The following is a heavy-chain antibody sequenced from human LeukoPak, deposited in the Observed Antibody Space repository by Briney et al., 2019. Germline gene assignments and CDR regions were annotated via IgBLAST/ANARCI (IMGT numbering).Heavy chain of an antibody. Sequence: GWSLRLSCAASGFTFSSYSMNWVRQAPGKGLEWVSSISSSSSYIYYADSVKGRFTISRDNAKNSLYLQMNSLRAGDTAVYYCARDSRGYSYGYDNYFDYWGQGTLVTVSS. CDR2: ISSSSSYI. CDR3: ARDSRGYSYGYDNYFDY. CDR1: GFTFSSYS. V-gene: IGHV3-21*01. J-gene: IGHJ4*02. D-gene: IGHD5-18*01.